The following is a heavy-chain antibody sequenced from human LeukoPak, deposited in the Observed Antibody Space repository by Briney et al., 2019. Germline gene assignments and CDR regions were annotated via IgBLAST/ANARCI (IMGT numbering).Heavy chain of an antibody. CDR3: AKGDTMVRGAYAMDY. V-gene: IGHV3-23*01. D-gene: IGHD3-10*01. CDR1: GFTFSSYA. J-gene: IGHJ4*02. CDR2: ISGSGGST. Sequence: GGSLRLSCAASGFTFSSYAMSWVPQAPGKGLEWVSAISGSGGSTYYADSVKGRFTISRDNSKNTLYLQMNSLRAEDTAVYYCAKGDTMVRGAYAMDYWGQGTLVTVSS.